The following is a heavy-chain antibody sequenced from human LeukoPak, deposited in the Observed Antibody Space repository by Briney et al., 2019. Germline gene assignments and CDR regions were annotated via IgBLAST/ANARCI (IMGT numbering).Heavy chain of an antibody. D-gene: IGHD1-20*01. CDR3: ARGISGTFDAFDI. CDR2: IYTSGSI. J-gene: IGHJ3*02. V-gene: IGHV4-4*07. CDR1: GGSISSYY. Sequence: PSETLSLTCTVSGGSISSYYWNWIRQPAGKGLEWIGRIYTSGSINYNPSLKSRVTMSGDTSKNQFSLKLTSVTAADTAVYYCARGISGTFDAFDIWGQGTMVTVSS.